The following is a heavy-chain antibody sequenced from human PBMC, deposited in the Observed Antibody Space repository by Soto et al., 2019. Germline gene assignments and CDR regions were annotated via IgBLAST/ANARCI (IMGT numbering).Heavy chain of an antibody. J-gene: IGHJ4*02. CDR1: GGSISSGDYY. D-gene: IGHD3-3*01. CDR2: IYYSGST. CDR3: ARNYDFWSGYIDY. Sequence: SETLSLTCTVPGGSISSGDYYWSWIRQPPGKGLEWIGYIYYSGSTYYNPSLKSRVTISVDTSKNQFSLKLSSVTAADTAVYYCARNYDFWSGYIDYWGQGTLVTVSS. V-gene: IGHV4-30-4*01.